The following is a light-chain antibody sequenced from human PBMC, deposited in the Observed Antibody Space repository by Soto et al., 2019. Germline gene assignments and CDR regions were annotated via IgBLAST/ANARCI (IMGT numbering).Light chain of an antibody. Sequence: DPVMTQSPLSLPVTPGESASISCRSSESLLHSNGYTYLDWYLLKPGQSPQLLIYLASNRASGVPDRFSGSGSSTDFTLKISRVEAEDVVIYYCMQSIHTRTFGQGTKVEIK. CDR1: ESLLHSNGYTY. V-gene: IGKV2-28*01. CDR3: MQSIHTRT. J-gene: IGKJ1*01. CDR2: LAS.